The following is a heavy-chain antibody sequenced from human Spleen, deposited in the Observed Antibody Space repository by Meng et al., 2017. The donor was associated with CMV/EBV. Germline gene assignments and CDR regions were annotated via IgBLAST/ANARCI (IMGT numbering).Heavy chain of an antibody. D-gene: IGHD7-27*01. CDR3: GRPPGD. CDR2: ISTSSSTI. CDR1: GFTFSSYS. J-gene: IGHJ4*02. V-gene: IGHV3-48*04. Sequence: GESLKISCAASGFTFSSYSMNWVRQAPGKGLEWVSYISTSSSTIYYADSVKGRFNISRDNAKNSIYLQMDSLGADDTATYYCGRPPGDWGQGTLVTVSS.